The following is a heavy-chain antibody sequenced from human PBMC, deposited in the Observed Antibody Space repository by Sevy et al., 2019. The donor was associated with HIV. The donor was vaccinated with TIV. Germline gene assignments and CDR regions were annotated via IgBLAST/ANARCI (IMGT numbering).Heavy chain of an antibody. Sequence: GGSLRLSCVASGFAFSTYGLYWVRQAPGKGLEWVAVIWFDGSEKYYADSVKGRFTISRDNSKNTLYLQMNSLTAADXXXXXXXXXXXXXXXYGLDVWGQGTTVTVSS. CDR3: XXXXXXXXXYGLDV. V-gene: IGHV3-33*01. CDR1: GFAFSTYG. CDR2: IWFDGSEK. J-gene: IGHJ6*02.